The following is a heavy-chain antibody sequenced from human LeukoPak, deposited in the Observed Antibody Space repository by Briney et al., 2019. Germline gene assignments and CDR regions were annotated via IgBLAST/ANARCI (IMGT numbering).Heavy chain of an antibody. D-gene: IGHD6-19*01. CDR3: ARGGRAVAGPRKYYFDY. J-gene: IGHJ4*02. V-gene: IGHV4-34*01. Sequence: SSETLSLTCAVYGGSFSGYYWSWIRQPPGKGLEWIGEINHSGSTNYNPSLKSRVTISVDTSKNQFSLKLSSVTAADTAVYYCARGGRAVAGPRKYYFDYWGQGTLVTVSS. CDR2: INHSGST. CDR1: GGSFSGYY.